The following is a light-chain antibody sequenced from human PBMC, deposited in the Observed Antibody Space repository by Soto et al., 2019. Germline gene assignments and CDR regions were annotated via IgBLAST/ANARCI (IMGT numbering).Light chain of an antibody. J-gene: IGKJ4*01. CDR3: QQYDDWPLT. Sequence: EIVLTQSPGTLSLSPGERATLSCRASQSVSSSNLAWYQQKPGQAPRVLIYDASTRATVIPPRFSGSGSGTEFTLTISSLQSEDFAIYYCQQYDDWPLTFGGGTKVDIK. CDR2: DAS. CDR1: QSVSSSN. V-gene: IGKV3D-15*01.